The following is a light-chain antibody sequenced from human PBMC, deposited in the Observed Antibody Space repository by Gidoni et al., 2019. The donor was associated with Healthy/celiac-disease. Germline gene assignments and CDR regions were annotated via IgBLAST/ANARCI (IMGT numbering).Light chain of an antibody. CDR2: LGA. Sequence: IVMTHSLLPLPVTPGEPASNSYRSSQTHLHSSGYNSLDWYLQKQGQSPQLLIYLGANRASGVPERWSGSGSGANFTLIISRVEAEDVGVYYYMQAQQTPPYTLGQXTKLEIK. V-gene: IGKV2-28*01. CDR1: QTHLHSSGYNS. J-gene: IGKJ2*01. CDR3: MQAQQTPPYT.